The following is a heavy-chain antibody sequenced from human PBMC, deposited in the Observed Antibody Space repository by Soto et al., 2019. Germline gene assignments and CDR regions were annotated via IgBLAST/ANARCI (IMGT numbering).Heavy chain of an antibody. Sequence: GGSLRLSCAASGFTFSSYAMSWVRQAPGKGLEWVSAISGSGGSTYYADSVKGRFTISRDNSKNTLYLQMNSLRAEDTAVYYCAKDRFHSPDLAARRGGCAFDIWGQGTMVTVSS. CDR2: ISGSGGST. J-gene: IGHJ3*02. CDR3: AKDRFHSPDLAARRGGCAFDI. D-gene: IGHD6-6*01. CDR1: GFTFSSYA. V-gene: IGHV3-23*01.